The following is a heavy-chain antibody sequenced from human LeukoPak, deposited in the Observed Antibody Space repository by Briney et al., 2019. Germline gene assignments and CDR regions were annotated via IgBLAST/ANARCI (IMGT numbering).Heavy chain of an antibody. D-gene: IGHD1-26*01. V-gene: IGHV1-46*01. CDR3: AKDVELSGFDY. Sequence: ASVKVSCKASGYTFTSYYMHWVRQAPGQGLEWMGIINPSGGSTSYAQKFQGRVTMTRDMSTSTVYMELSSLRSEDTAVYYCAKDVELSGFDYWGQGTLVTVSS. CDR1: GYTFTSYY. J-gene: IGHJ4*02. CDR2: INPSGGST.